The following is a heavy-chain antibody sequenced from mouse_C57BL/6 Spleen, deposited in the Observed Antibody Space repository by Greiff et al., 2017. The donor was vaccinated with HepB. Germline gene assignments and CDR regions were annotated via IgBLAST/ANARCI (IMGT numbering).Heavy chain of an antibody. Sequence: EVKLVESGEGLVKPGGSLKLSCAASGFTFSSYAMSWVRQTPEKRLEWVAYISSGGDYIYYADTVKGRFTISRDNARNTLYLQMSSLKSEDTAMYYCTRGGNGSFYAMDYWGQGTSVTVSS. V-gene: IGHV5-9-1*02. J-gene: IGHJ4*01. CDR1: GFTFSSYA. CDR3: TRGGNGSFYAMDY. CDR2: ISSGGDYI. D-gene: IGHD1-1*01.